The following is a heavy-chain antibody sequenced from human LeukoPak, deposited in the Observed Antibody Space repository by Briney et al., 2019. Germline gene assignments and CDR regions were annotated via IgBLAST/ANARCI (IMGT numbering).Heavy chain of an antibody. V-gene: IGHV4-61*02. CDR3: ARDNYYDIDYWFDP. Sequence: PSETLSLTCTVSGGSISSGSYYWSWIRQHAGKGLEWIGRIYTSGSTNYNPSLKCRVTMSVDTSKNQYSLKLSSVTAADTAVYYCARDNYYDIDYWFDPWGQGTLVTVSS. CDR1: GGSISSGSYY. J-gene: IGHJ5*02. D-gene: IGHD3-22*01. CDR2: IYTSGST.